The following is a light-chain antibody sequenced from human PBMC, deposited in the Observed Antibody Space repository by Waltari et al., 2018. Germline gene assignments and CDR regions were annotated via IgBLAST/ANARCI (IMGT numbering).Light chain of an antibody. CDR2: EDN. Sequence: NFMLTQPHSVSESPGKTVTISCTRSSGSISSNYGQWYQQRPGTAPTTVIYEDNQRPSGVPDRFSGSIDSSSNSASLTISGLKTEDEADYYCQSYDDNNRRVFGGGTKLTVL. J-gene: IGLJ3*02. CDR1: SGSISSNY. CDR3: QSYDDNNRRV. V-gene: IGLV6-57*04.